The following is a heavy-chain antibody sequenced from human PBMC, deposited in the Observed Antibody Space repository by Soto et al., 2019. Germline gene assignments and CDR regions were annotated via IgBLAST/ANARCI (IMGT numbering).Heavy chain of an antibody. CDR3: AREDWNYNGMDV. CDR1: GGSISSGGYY. V-gene: IGHV4-31*03. J-gene: IGHJ6*02. D-gene: IGHD1-1*01. CDR2: IYYSGST. Sequence: SETLSLTCSVSGGSISSGGYYWNWIRQHTGKGLEWIGYIYYSGSTYYNPSLKSRVTISVDTSKNQFSLKLSSVTAADTAVYYCAREDWNYNGMDVWGQGTTVTVSS.